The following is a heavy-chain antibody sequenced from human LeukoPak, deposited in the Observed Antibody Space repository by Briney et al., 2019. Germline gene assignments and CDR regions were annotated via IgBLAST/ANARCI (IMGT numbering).Heavy chain of an antibody. V-gene: IGHV3-21*06. CDR1: GFTFSDYS. J-gene: IGHJ6*03. D-gene: IGHD6-25*01. Sequence: GGSLRLSCAPSGFTFSDYSMNWVRQAPGKGLEGVASISTVSTYTFYGDSVEGRFSISRDNAKNVLYLHMSRLTAEDTAVYYCARDGSGLFLYYYMDVWGKGTTVTVSS. CDR2: ISTVSTYT. CDR3: ARDGSGLFLYYYMDV.